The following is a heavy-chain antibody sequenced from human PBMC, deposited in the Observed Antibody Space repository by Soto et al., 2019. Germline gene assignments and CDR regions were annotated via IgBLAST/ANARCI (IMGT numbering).Heavy chain of an antibody. CDR2: ISGSGGSA. Sequence: GGSLRLSCAAARVTFSSYAMSWVRQAPGKGLEWVSAISGSGGSADYVDSVKGRFTISRDNSKNTLYLQMNSLRAEDTAVYYCAKLQAYSYGPGAYFEYWGQGTLVTVSS. D-gene: IGHD5-18*01. J-gene: IGHJ4*02. CDR1: RVTFSSYA. CDR3: AKLQAYSYGPGAYFEY. V-gene: IGHV3-23*01.